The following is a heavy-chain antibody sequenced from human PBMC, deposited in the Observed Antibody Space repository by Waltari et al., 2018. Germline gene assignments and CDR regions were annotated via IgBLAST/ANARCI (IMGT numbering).Heavy chain of an antibody. CDR1: GDSMVPTYR. J-gene: IGHJ4*02. Sequence: QLQLQESGPGLVKPSGTLSPTCAVAGDSMVPTYRRSWVRQPPGKGLEWIGQVHRSGRTNYNPSFASRVTMSLDTYNNQFSLKVTSATAADTAVYYCARDRGRGLYLDSWGPGTLVTVSS. CDR2: VHRSGRT. D-gene: IGHD2-15*01. V-gene: IGHV4-4*02. CDR3: ARDRGRGLYLDS.